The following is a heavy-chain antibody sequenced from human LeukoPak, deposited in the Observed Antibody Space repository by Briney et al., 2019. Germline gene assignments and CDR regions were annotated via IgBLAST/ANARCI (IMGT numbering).Heavy chain of an antibody. CDR2: IYPSGGST. V-gene: IGHV1-46*01. CDR1: GYTFTSYY. D-gene: IGHD3-10*01. CDR3: ARLDGSGSYYDY. Sequence: ASVKVSCKASGYTFTSYYMYWVRQAPGQGLERMGIIYPSGGSTSYAQKFQGRVSMTRDTSTNTIYMELRSLRSEDTAVYYCARLDGSGSYYDYWGQGTLVTVSS. J-gene: IGHJ4*02.